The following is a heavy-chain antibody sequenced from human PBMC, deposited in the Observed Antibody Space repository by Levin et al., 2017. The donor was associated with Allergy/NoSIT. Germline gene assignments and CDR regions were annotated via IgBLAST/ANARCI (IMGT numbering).Heavy chain of an antibody. D-gene: IGHD2-8*02. CDR3: ARGDCTAGGCYKGGFDF. CDR1: GFTLSSHD. V-gene: IGHV3-21*01. CDR2: ISSTSTYI. Sequence: ETLSLTCAASGFTLSSHDMHWVRQAPGKGLEWVSSISSTSTYIFYASSVRGRFSISRDNANNSLFLQMNSLRVEDTALYFCARGDCTAGGCYKGGFDFWGQGNLVTVSS. J-gene: IGHJ4*02.